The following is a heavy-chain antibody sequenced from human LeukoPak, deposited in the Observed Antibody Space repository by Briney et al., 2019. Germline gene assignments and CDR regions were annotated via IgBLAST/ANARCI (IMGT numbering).Heavy chain of an antibody. Sequence: APVKISCKASGGTFSSYAISWVRQAPGQGLEWMGGIIPIFGTANYAQKFQGRVTITADESTSTAYMELSSLRSEDTAVYYCARGPSGSYHSWGQGTLVTVPS. CDR2: IIPIFGTA. J-gene: IGHJ4*02. CDR3: ARGPSGSYHS. V-gene: IGHV1-69*13. CDR1: GGTFSSYA. D-gene: IGHD1-26*01.